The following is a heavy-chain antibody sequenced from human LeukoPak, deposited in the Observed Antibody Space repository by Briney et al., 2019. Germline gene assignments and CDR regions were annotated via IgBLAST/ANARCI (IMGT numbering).Heavy chain of an antibody. V-gene: IGHV4-30-4*01. J-gene: IGHJ3*02. CDR3: ARDQVRKREYYDFRPGAFDI. Sequence: SETLSLTCTVSGGSISSGDHYWSWIRQPPGKGLEWIGYIYYSGSTYYNPSLKSRVTISVDTSKNQFSLKLSSVTAADTAVYYCARDQVRKREYYDFRPGAFDIWGQGTMVTVSS. CDR2: IYYSGST. CDR1: GGSISSGDHY. D-gene: IGHD3-3*01.